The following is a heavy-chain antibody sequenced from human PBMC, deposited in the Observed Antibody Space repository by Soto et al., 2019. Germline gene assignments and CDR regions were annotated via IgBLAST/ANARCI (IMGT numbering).Heavy chain of an antibody. J-gene: IGHJ5*02. D-gene: IGHD6-19*01. Sequence: QEELVESGGGVVQPGRSLRLSCSVSGFMFSRSGMHWFRQAPGRGLEWVAVIGYDGMNKYYGDSVKGCFTISRDNSRKTMDLQMNSLRIEDTGIYYCAKDWDEGQWPHAGDQWGQGTLVIVSS. CDR1: GFMFSRSG. V-gene: IGHV3-30*18. CDR2: IGYDGMNK. CDR3: AKDWDEGQWPHAGDQ.